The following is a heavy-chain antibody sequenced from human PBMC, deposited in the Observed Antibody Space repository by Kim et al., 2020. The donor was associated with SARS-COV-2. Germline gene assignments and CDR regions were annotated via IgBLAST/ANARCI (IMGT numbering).Heavy chain of an antibody. D-gene: IGHD6-19*01. V-gene: IGHV3-74*01. CDR3: ARRQFTSGWYYFDY. Sequence: CADPVKGRFTISRDNAKNTLYLQMNSVRAEDTAVYYCARRQFTSGWYYFDYWGQGTLVTVSS. J-gene: IGHJ4*02.